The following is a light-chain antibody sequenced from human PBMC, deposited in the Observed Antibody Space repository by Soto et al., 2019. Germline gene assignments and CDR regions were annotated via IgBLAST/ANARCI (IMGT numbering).Light chain of an antibody. Sequence: ENLLTQSPGTLSLSAGEGATLSCRASQSVSSNLAWYQQKPGQAPRLLIYGASTRATGIPARFSGSGSGTEFTLTISSLQSEDFAVYYCQQYGSSGTFGQGTKVDIK. CDR3: QQYGSSGT. V-gene: IGKV3-15*01. CDR1: QSVSSN. CDR2: GAS. J-gene: IGKJ1*01.